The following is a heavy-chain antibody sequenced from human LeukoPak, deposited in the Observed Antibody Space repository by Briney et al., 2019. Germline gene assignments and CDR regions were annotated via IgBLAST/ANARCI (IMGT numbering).Heavy chain of an antibody. CDR2: IYYSGSS. V-gene: IGHV4-31*03. CDR1: GGSINNGGYY. J-gene: IGHJ4*02. CDR3: ARSRSLDS. Sequence: SQTLSLTCTVSGGSINNGGYYWSWIRQHPGKGLEWIGYIYYSGSSYYNPSLRSRVTISVDTSKNHFSLKLSSVTAADTAVYYCARSRSLDSWGQGTLVTVSS.